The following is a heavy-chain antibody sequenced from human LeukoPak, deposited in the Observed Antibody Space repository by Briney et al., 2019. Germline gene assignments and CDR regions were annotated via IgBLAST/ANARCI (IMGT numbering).Heavy chain of an antibody. CDR1: GFTFINYA. D-gene: IGHD2-2*01. V-gene: IGHV3-23*01. J-gene: IGHJ6*02. CDR3: AREEHGGDIVVVPAAAVYFYYGMDV. Sequence: PGGSLRLSCAASGFTFINYAMTWVRQAPGKGLEWVSVISGSDGSTYYADSVKGRFTISRDNSKNTLYLQMNSLRAEDTAVYYCAREEHGGDIVVVPAAAVYFYYGMDVWGQGTTVTVSS. CDR2: ISGSDGST.